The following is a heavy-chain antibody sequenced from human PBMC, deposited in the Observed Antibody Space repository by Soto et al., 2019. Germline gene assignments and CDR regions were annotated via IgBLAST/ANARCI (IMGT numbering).Heavy chain of an antibody. V-gene: IGHV3-30*18. CDR1: GFTFSSYG. D-gene: IGHD2-21*02. J-gene: IGHJ6*02. CDR2: ISYDGSNK. CDR3: AKDGSXLNTRGDPGGYYYGMDV. Sequence: PGGSLRLSCAASGFTFSSYGMHWVRQAPGKGLERVAVISYDGSNKYYADSVKGRFTISRDNSKNTLYLQMNSLRAEDTAVYYCAKDGSXLNTRGDPGGYYYGMDVWGLGTTVTVSS.